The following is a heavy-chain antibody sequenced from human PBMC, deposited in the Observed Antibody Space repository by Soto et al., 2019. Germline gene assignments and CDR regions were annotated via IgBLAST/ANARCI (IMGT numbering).Heavy chain of an antibody. CDR3: ATTSRPEYYDFWSGRRFAFDI. V-gene: IGHV4-34*01. D-gene: IGHD3-3*01. CDR1: GGSFSGYY. Sequence: QVQLQQWGAGLLKPSETLSLTCAVYGGSFSGYYWSWIRQPPGKGLEWIGEINHSGSTNYNPSLKSRVTISVDTSKNQFSLKLSSVTAADTAVYYCATTSRPEYYDFWSGRRFAFDIWGQGTMVTVSS. CDR2: INHSGST. J-gene: IGHJ3*02.